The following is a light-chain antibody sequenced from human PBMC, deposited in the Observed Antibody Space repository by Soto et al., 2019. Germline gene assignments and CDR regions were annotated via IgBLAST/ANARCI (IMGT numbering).Light chain of an antibody. CDR3: QQRSNWIT. J-gene: IGKJ5*01. CDR1: QSVSSY. CDR2: DAS. V-gene: IGKV3-11*01. Sequence: EIVLTHSPATLCLSPWKSATLSRRASQSVSSYLAWYQQKPGQAPRLLIYDASSRATGIPAGFSGSGSGTDFTLTISSLEPEDFAVYYCQQRSNWITFGQGTRLDIK.